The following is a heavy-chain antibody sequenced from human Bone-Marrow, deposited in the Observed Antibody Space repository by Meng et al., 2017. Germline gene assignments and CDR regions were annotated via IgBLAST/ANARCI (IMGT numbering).Heavy chain of an antibody. V-gene: IGHV4-34*01. CDR2: INHSGST. Sequence: VQLHQGGAGLLKPSETLSLPCVVSGGSFSDYYWSWIRQPPGKGLEWIGEINHSGSTNYNPSLESRATISVDTSQNNLSLKLSSVTAADSAVYYCARGPTTMAHDFDYWGQGTLVTVSS. D-gene: IGHD4-11*01. J-gene: IGHJ4*02. CDR3: ARGPTTMAHDFDY. CDR1: GGSFSDYY.